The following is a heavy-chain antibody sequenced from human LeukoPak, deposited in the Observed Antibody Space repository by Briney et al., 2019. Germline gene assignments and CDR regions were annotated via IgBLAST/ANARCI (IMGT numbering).Heavy chain of an antibody. CDR3: AREEEYCSSTSCPLDY. V-gene: IGHV1-8*01. CDR2: MNPNSGNT. D-gene: IGHD2-2*01. J-gene: IGHJ4*02. Sequence: ASVKVSCKASGYTFTSYDINWVRQATGQGLEWMGWMNPNSGNTGYAQKFQGRVTMTRDTSISTAYMELSRLRSDDTAVYYCAREEEYCSSTSCPLDYWGQGTLVTVSS. CDR1: GYTFTSYD.